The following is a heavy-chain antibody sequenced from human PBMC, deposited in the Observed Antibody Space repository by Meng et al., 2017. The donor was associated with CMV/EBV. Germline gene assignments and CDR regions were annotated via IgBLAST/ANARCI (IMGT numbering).Heavy chain of an antibody. V-gene: IGHV4-34*01. CDR1: GGSFSGYY. D-gene: IGHD1-14*01. J-gene: IGHJ4*02. Sequence: QTLSLTCAVYGGSFSGYYWSWIRQPPGKGLEWIGEINHSGSTNYNPSLKSRVTISVDTSKNQFSLKLSSVTAADTAVYYCARGGIAGPFDYWGQGTLVTVSS. CDR2: INHSGST. CDR3: ARGGIAGPFDY.